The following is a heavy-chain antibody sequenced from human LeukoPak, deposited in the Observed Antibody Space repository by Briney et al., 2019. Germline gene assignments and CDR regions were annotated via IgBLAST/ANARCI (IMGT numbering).Heavy chain of an antibody. D-gene: IGHD4-17*01. CDR3: AYRSGRNGDSDY. V-gene: IGHV1-69*13. CDR2: IIPIFGTA. CDR1: GGTFSSYA. J-gene: IGHJ4*02. Sequence: SVKVSCKASGGTFSSYAISWVRQAPGRGLEWMGGIIPIFGTANYAQKFQGRVTITADESTSTAYMELSSLRSEDTAVYYCAYRSGRNGDSDYWGQGTLVTVSS.